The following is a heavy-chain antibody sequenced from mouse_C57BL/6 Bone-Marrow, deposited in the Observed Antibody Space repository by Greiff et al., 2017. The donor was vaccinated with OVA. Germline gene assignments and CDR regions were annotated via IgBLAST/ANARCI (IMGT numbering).Heavy chain of an antibody. J-gene: IGHJ2*01. Sequence: EVQLQQSGPVLVKPGASVKMSCKASGYTFTDYYMNWVKQSHGKSLEWIGVINPYNGGTSYNQKFKGKATLTVDKSSSTAYMELNSLTSEDSAVYYCARDGSSLYFDYWGQGTTLTVSA. V-gene: IGHV1-19*01. D-gene: IGHD1-1*01. CDR1: GYTFTDYY. CDR3: ARDGSSLYFDY. CDR2: INPYNGGT.